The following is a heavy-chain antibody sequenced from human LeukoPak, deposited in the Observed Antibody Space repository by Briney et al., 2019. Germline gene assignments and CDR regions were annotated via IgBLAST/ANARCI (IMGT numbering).Heavy chain of an antibody. D-gene: IGHD3-3*01. CDR3: ARDGKITIFGVVINNWFDP. CDR2: IIPIFGTA. V-gene: IGHV1-69*13. J-gene: IGHJ5*02. CDR1: GGTFSSYA. Sequence: GASVKVSCKASGGTFSSYAISWVRQAPGQGLEWMGGIIPIFGTANYAQKFQGRVTITADESTSTAHMELSSLRSEDTAVYYCARDGKITIFGVVINNWFDPWGQGTLVTVSS.